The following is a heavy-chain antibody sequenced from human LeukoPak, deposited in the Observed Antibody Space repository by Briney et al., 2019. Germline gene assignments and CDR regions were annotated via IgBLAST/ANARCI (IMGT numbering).Heavy chain of an antibody. CDR2: ITWNSVNI. CDR1: GFTFDDYA. V-gene: IGHV3-9*03. CDR3: AKDMMVYDSHAFDI. D-gene: IGHD3-3*01. Sequence: GGSLRLSCAASGFTFDDYAMHWVRQAPGKGLEWVSGITWNSVNIAYADSVKGRFTISRDNAKNSLYLQMNSLRAEDMALYYCAKDMMVYDSHAFDIWGQGTMVTVSS. J-gene: IGHJ3*02.